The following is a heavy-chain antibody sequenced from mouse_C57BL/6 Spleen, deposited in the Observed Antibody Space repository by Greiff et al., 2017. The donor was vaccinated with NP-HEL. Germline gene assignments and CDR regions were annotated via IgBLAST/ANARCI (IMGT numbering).Heavy chain of an antibody. CDR1: GYTFTSYW. V-gene: IGHV1-72*01. J-gene: IGHJ4*01. Sequence: VQLQQSGAELVKPGASVKLSCKASGYTFTSYWMHWVKQRPGRGLEGIGRIDPNSGGTKYNEKFKSKATLTVDKPSSTAYMQLSSLTSEDSAVYYCARSDGYYDYYAMDYWGQGTSVTVSS. D-gene: IGHD2-3*01. CDR2: IDPNSGGT. CDR3: ARSDGYYDYYAMDY.